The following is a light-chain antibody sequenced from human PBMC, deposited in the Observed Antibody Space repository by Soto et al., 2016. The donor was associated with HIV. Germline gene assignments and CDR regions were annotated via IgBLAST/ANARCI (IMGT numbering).Light chain of an antibody. CDR1: KLGDKY. CDR2: QDN. V-gene: IGLV3-1*01. Sequence: SYELTQPPSVSVSPGQTASITCSGDKLGDKYACWYQQKPSQSPVLVIYQDNKRPSGIPERFSGSNSGNTATLTISETQAMDEADYYCQAWDTTVVFGGGTKLTVL. CDR3: QAWDTTVV. J-gene: IGLJ2*01.